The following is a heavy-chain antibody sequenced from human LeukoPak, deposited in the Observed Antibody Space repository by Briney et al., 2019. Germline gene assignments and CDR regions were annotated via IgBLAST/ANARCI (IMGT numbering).Heavy chain of an antibody. CDR2: INPNSGGT. J-gene: IGHJ5*02. Sequence: ASVKVSCKASGYTFTGYYMHWVRQAPGQGLEWMGWINPNSGGTNYAQEFQGRVTMTRDTSISTAYMELSRLRSDDTAVCYCARAGYSSSWSPPRDPWGQGTLVTVSS. CDR3: ARAGYSSSWSPPRDP. D-gene: IGHD6-13*01. V-gene: IGHV1-2*02. CDR1: GYTFTGYY.